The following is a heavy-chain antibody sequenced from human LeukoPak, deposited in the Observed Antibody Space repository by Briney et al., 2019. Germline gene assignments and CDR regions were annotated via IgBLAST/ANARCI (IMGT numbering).Heavy chain of an antibody. D-gene: IGHD3-9*01. CDR3: ARVWESRYPFDY. CDR1: GYSFTGFY. V-gene: IGHV1-2*02. Sequence: APVKVSCKASGYSFTGFYMHWVRQAPGQGLEWMGWINPNSGATNYAQKFQGRVTMTRDTSISTVYMELSSLRFDDTAVYYCARVWESRYPFDYWGQGTLVTVSS. CDR2: INPNSGAT. J-gene: IGHJ4*02.